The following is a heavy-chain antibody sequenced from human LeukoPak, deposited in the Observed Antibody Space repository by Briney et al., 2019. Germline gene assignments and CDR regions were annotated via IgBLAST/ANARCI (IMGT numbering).Heavy chain of an antibody. J-gene: IGHJ4*02. V-gene: IGHV3-74*01. Sequence: GGSLRLSCAASGFTFSIYWMHWVRQAPGKGLVWVSRITSDGSSTTYADSVKGRFTISRDNAKNTLYVQMNSLRVEYTAVYYCARDGGSGTPNPYFDYWGQGTLVSVSS. CDR3: ARDGGSGTPNPYFDY. D-gene: IGHD3-10*01. CDR2: ITSDGSST. CDR1: GFTFSIYW.